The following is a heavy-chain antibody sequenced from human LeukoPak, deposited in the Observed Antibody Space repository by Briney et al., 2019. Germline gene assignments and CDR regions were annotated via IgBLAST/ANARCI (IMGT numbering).Heavy chain of an antibody. D-gene: IGHD3-3*01. J-gene: IGHJ4*02. Sequence: PSETLSLTCTVSGASIRSYCWSWIRQPPGQGLEWIGYIYYSGTTNSNPSLRSRVTISLGTSKNQFSLKLSSVTAADTAVYYCARRDFWSAIDYWGQGTLVTVSS. CDR2: IYYSGTT. CDR1: GASIRSYC. V-gene: IGHV4-59*01. CDR3: ARRDFWSAIDY.